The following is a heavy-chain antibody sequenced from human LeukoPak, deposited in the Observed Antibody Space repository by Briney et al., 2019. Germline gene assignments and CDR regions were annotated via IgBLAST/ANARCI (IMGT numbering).Heavy chain of an antibody. Sequence: APVKVSCKASGYTFTGYYMHWVRQAPGQGLEWMGWINPNSGGTNYAQRFQGWVTMTRDTSISTAYMELSRLRSDDTAVYYCARVRRTMVRGGLDYWGQGTLVTVSS. D-gene: IGHD3-10*01. V-gene: IGHV1-2*04. CDR2: INPNSGGT. J-gene: IGHJ4*02. CDR1: GYTFTGYY. CDR3: ARVRRTMVRGGLDY.